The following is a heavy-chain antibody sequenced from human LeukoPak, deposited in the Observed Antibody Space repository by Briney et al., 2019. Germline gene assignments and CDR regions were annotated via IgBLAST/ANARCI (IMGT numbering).Heavy chain of an antibody. CDR1: GGSISSSSYY. V-gene: IGHV4-39*07. J-gene: IGHJ4*02. CDR2: IYYSGST. D-gene: IGHD3-22*01. Sequence: SETLSLTCTVSGGSISSSSYYWGWIRQPPGKGLEWIGSIYYSGSTYYNPSLKSRVTISVDTSKNQFSLKLSSVTAADTAVYYCARGLDYPWYYDSSGYFDYWGQGTLVTVSS. CDR3: ARGLDYPWYYDSSGYFDY.